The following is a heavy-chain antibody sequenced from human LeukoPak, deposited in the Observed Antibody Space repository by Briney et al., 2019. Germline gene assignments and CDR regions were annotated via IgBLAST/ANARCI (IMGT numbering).Heavy chain of an antibody. J-gene: IGHJ6*02. V-gene: IGHV1-69*13. CDR2: IIPIFGTA. CDR3: ARGSPHRHYYDSSGNLYYYYGMDV. CDR1: GGTFSSYA. D-gene: IGHD3-22*01. Sequence: GASVKVSCKASGGTFSSYAISWVRQAPGQGLEWMGGIIPIFGTANYAQKFQGRVTITADESTSTAYMELSSLRSEDTAVYYCARGSPHRHYYDSSGNLYYYYGMDVWGQGTTVTVSS.